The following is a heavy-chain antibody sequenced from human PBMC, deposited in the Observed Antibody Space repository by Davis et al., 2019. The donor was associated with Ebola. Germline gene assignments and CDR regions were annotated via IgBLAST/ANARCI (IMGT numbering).Heavy chain of an antibody. D-gene: IGHD3-10*01. CDR1: GFRITDYT. V-gene: IGHV3-30*04. CDR2: MSYDGKSH. J-gene: IGHJ3*02. Sequence: PGGSLRLSCAVSGFRITDYTMHWVRQAPGKGLDWVAVMSYDGKSHYYADSVEGRFTVSRDTSQNTLYLQMNSLSLEDTALYSCATSESGDLDAFDIWGQGTMVTVSS. CDR3: ATSESGDLDAFDI.